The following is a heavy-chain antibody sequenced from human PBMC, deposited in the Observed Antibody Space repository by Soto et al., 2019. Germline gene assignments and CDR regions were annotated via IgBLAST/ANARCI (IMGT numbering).Heavy chain of an antibody. J-gene: IGHJ3*02. CDR3: ARGGGVGVAGSAAFDM. CDR2: INPATGAA. Sequence: QLHLVQSGAVMKKPGASVTVSCSASGYPVTAYYMHWVRQAPGRGLEWMGGINPATGAAKYTQTFEGRVTMTRDTSTSTVFRELSGLTSEDSAVFYCARGGGVGVAGSAAFDMWGQGTLVTVSS. V-gene: IGHV1-2*02. D-gene: IGHD3-3*01. CDR1: GYPVTAYY.